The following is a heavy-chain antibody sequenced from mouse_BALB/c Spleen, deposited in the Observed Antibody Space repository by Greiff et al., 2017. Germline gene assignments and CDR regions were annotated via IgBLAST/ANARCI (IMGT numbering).Heavy chain of an antibody. J-gene: IGHJ4*01. D-gene: IGHD1-1*01. CDR1: GDSITSGY. CDR3: ARVFYYYGSGYAMDY. V-gene: IGHV3-8*02. CDR2: ISYSGST. Sequence: EVKVEESGPSLVKPSQTLSLTCSVTGDSITSGYWNWVRKFPGNKLEYIGYISYSGSTYYNPSLKSRISITRDTSKTQYYLQLNSVTTEDTATYYCARVFYYYGSGYAMDYWGQGTSVTVSS.